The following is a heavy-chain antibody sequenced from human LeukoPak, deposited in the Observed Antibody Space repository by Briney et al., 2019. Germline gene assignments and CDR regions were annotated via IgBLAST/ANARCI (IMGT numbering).Heavy chain of an antibody. J-gene: IGHJ6*02. V-gene: IGHV3-48*04. CDR3: ARDYYGSGSYYPFYYYYYGMDV. D-gene: IGHD3-10*01. Sequence: PGGSLRLSCAASGFTFSNNTMNWVRQAPGKGLEWVSYISPTGATFYYADSVKGRFTISRDNAKNSLYLQMNSLRAEDTAVYYCARDYYGSGSYYPFYYYYYGMDVWGQGTTVTVSS. CDR1: GFTFSNNT. CDR2: ISPTGATF.